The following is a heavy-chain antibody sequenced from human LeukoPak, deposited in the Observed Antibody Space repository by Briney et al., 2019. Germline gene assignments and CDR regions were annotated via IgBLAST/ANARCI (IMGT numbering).Heavy chain of an antibody. V-gene: IGHV3-64*04. D-gene: IGHD1-20*01. CDR3: ARHYITGWFDY. Sequence: GGSLRLSCAASGFTFSSYAMHWVRQAPGKGLEYVSAISSNGGSTYYADSVKGRFTIPRDNSKNLVDLQMNSLRVEDTAVYYCARHYITGWFDYWGQGALVTVSS. CDR2: ISSNGGST. CDR1: GFTFSSYA. J-gene: IGHJ4*02.